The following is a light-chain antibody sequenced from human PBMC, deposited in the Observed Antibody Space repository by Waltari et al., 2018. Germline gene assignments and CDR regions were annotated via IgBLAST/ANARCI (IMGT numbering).Light chain of an antibody. CDR3: ASWDDSLNGRWE. CDR2: RND. CDR1: SSNLGSHV. Sequence: QSVLTQPPSASGTPGQRVTISCSGSSSNLGSHVVIWYQQVPGTTPKLLIYRNDQRPSGVPDRFSGSKSGTSASLAISGLRPEDEAEYYCASWDDSLNGRWEFGGGTKVTVL. J-gene: IGLJ3*02. V-gene: IGLV1-44*01.